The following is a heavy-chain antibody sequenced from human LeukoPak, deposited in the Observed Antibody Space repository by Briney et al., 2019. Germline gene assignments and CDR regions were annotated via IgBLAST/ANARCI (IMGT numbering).Heavy chain of an antibody. CDR3: ARTSLRGYSYGYWFDP. CDR1: GDSITTSNW. Sequence: SETLSLTCVVSGDSITTSNWWNWVRQPPGKGLEWIGKIYHRGNTNNNPSLKSRVTMSVDRSKNQFSLNLTSVTAADTAVYYCARTSLRGYSYGYWFDPWGQGALVTVSS. J-gene: IGHJ5*02. V-gene: IGHV4-4*02. D-gene: IGHD5-18*01. CDR2: IYHRGNT.